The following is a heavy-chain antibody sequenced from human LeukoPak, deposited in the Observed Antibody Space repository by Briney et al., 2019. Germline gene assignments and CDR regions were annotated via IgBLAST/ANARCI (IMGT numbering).Heavy chain of an antibody. J-gene: IGHJ4*02. CDR2: IYYSGTT. CDR1: GGSISNYY. D-gene: IGHD6-13*01. CDR3: ARGVYIAAAQYGY. Sequence: SETLSLTCTVSGGSISNYYWSWIRQPPGKGLEWIGYIYYSGTTNYNSSLKSRVTISVDTSKNQFSLKLNSVTAADTAVYYCARGVYIAAAQYGYWGQGTLVTVSS. V-gene: IGHV4-59*01.